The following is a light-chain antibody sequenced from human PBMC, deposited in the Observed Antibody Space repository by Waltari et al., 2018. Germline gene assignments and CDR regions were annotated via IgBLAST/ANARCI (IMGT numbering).Light chain of an antibody. CDR2: DAS. CDR3: HQRSSWPLT. J-gene: IGKJ4*01. Sequence: EIVLTQSPATLSLSPGERATLSCRASQSVSSYLAWYQQKPGQAPRLLIYDASNRATGIPARFSGSGSGTDFTLTISSLEPEDFAVYYCHQRSSWPLTFGGVTKVEIK. CDR1: QSVSSY. V-gene: IGKV3-11*01.